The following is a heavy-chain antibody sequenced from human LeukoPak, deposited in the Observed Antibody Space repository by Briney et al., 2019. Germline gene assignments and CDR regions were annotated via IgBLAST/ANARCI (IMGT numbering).Heavy chain of an antibody. CDR1: GGSISSYY. CDR3: ARHPGLTMVRGVMIDDAFDI. CDR2: IYYSGST. J-gene: IGHJ3*02. V-gene: IGHV4-59*08. D-gene: IGHD3-10*01. Sequence: MTSETLSLTCTVSGGSISSYYWSWIRQPPGKGLEWIGYIYYSGSTNYNPSLKSRVTISVDTSKNQFSLKLSSVTAADTAVYYCARHPGLTMVRGVMIDDAFDIWGQGTMVTVSS.